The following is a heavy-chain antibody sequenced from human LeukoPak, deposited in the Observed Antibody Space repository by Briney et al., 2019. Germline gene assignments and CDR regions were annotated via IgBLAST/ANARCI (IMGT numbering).Heavy chain of an antibody. V-gene: IGHV3-7*04. CDR1: GFTFSSYW. D-gene: IGHD1-1*01. CDR3: ARDTSRNDLDY. Sequence: GGSLRLSCAASGFTFSSYWMNWVRQAPGKGLEWVANINQDGSAEYSVDSVKGRFTISRDNAKNSLYLQMNSLRAEDTAVYHCARDTSRNDLDYWGQGALVTVSS. J-gene: IGHJ4*02. CDR2: INQDGSAE.